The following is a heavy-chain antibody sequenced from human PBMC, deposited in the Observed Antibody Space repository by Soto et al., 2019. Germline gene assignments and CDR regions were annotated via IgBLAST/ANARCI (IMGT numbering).Heavy chain of an antibody. V-gene: IGHV4-59*01. Sequence: QLQESGPGLVKPSETLSLTCAVSGDSISSYYWSWIRQPPGKGLEWIGYIFYTGTTNYNPSLKSRLTLSIDPSKKYFSLKLRSVTAADTAIYYCARASGYSSSRATYAIWGQGTMATVSS. CDR3: ARASGYSSSRATYAI. D-gene: IGHD6-13*01. CDR1: GDSISSYY. CDR2: IFYTGTT. J-gene: IGHJ3*02.